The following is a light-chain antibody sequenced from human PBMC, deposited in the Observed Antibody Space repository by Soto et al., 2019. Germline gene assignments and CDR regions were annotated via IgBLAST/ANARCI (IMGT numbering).Light chain of an antibody. CDR3: QQRSNWPF. J-gene: IGKJ5*01. Sequence: EIVLTQSPATLSLSPGERATLSCRASQSVSSYLAWYQQKPGQAPRLLIYDASNRATGIPDRFSGSGSGTDFTLTISSLEPEDFAVYYCQQRSNWPFFGQGTRLEI. V-gene: IGKV3-11*01. CDR2: DAS. CDR1: QSVSSY.